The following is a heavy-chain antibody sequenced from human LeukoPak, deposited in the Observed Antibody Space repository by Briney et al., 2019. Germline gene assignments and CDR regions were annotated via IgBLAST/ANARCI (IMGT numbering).Heavy chain of an antibody. CDR1: GFTFSSHN. J-gene: IGHJ4*02. CDR2: ISGSSSHR. CDR3: ARDDTNGYPDY. V-gene: IGHV3-21*01. D-gene: IGHD5-24*01. Sequence: GGSLRLSCAASGFTFSSHNMNWVRPAPGKGLEWVSSISGSSSHRFYVDSVKGRFTISRDNAINSLFLQMNSLRAEDTAVYCRARDDTNGYPDYWGQGTLVTVSS.